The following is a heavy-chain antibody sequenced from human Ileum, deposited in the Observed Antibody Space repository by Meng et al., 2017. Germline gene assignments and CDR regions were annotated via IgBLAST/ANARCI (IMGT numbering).Heavy chain of an antibody. D-gene: IGHD1-1*01. CDR1: GGSISSGGYY. J-gene: IGHJ4*02. V-gene: IGHV4-31*03. CDR3: ARGGTAYFDY. Sequence: QVQLQESGPGLVKPSQTLSLTCTVSGGSISSGGYYWSWIRQHPGKGLEWIGYIYDSGSTYYNPSLKSRIAISGDTSKNQFSLYLSSVTAADTAVYYCARGGTAYFDYWGQGTLVTVSS. CDR2: IYDSGST.